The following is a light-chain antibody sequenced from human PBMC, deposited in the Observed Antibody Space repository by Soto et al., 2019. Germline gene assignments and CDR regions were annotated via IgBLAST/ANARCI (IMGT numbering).Light chain of an antibody. V-gene: IGKV3-15*01. Sequence: EIVMTQSPATLSVSPGKRATLSCRASQSISSDLAWYQQKPGQAPSLLIYGASTRATGIPARFSGSGSGTEFTLTISSLQSEEFAFYYCQQFYRGWTFGQGTKVEIE. J-gene: IGKJ1*01. CDR3: QQFYRGWT. CDR1: QSISSD. CDR2: GAS.